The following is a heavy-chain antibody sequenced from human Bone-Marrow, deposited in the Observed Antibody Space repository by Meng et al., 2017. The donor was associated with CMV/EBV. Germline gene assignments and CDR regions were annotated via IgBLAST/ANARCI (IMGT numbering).Heavy chain of an antibody. CDR1: GGSISSSSYY. CDR3: ARDNGGYYDFWSGYYYFDY. J-gene: IGHJ4*02. CDR2: IYYSGST. D-gene: IGHD3-3*01. V-gene: IGHV4-39*07. Sequence: ESLKISCTVSGGSISSSSYYWGWIRQPPGKGLEWIGSIYYSGSTYYNPSLKSRVTISVDTSKNQFSLKLSSVTAADTAVYYCARDNGGYYDFWSGYYYFDYWGQGTLVTVSS.